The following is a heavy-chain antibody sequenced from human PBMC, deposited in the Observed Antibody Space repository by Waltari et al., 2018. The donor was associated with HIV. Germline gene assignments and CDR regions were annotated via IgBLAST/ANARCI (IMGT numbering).Heavy chain of an antibody. D-gene: IGHD6-13*01. CDR2: IKQDGSEI. V-gene: IGHV3-7*01. CDR3: ARRGGRSSPLGY. CDR1: GSTFSSHW. Sequence: EVQLVESGGGAVQPGGSLRLYCAAPGSTFSSHWMSWVHQAPGKGLEWVANIKQDGSEIYYVDSVKGRFTISRDNAKNSLYLQMNSLRAEDTAVYFCARRGGRSSPLGYWGQGTLVTVSS. J-gene: IGHJ4*02.